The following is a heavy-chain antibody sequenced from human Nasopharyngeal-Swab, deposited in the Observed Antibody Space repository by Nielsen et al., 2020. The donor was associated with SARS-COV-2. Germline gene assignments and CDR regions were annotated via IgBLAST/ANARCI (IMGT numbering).Heavy chain of an antibody. J-gene: IGHJ5*02. D-gene: IGHD6-19*01. CDR2: INAGNGNT. CDR3: ARGIAVDARGWFDP. CDR1: GYTFTSYA. V-gene: IGHV1-3*01. Sequence: ASVKVSCKASGYTFTSYAMHWVRQAPGQRLEWMGWINAGNGNTKYSQKFQGRVTITRDTSASTAYMELSSLRSEDTAVYYCARGIAVDARGWFDPWGQGTLVTVSS.